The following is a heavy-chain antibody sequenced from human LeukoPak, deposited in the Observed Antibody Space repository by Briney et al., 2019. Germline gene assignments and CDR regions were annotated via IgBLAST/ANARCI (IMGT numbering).Heavy chain of an antibody. V-gene: IGHV3-9*01. D-gene: IGHD3-9*01. Sequence: GRSLGLSCAASGFTFDDYAMHWVRQAPGKGLEWVSGISWNSGSIGYADSVKGRFTISRDNAKNSLYLQMNSLRAEDTAVYYCARSPFDILTGYYTDYWGQGTLVTVSS. CDR3: ARSPFDILTGYYTDY. CDR2: ISWNSGSI. CDR1: GFTFDDYA. J-gene: IGHJ4*02.